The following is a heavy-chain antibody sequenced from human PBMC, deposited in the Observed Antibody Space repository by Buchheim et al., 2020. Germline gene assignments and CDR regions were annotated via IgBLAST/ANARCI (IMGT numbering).Heavy chain of an antibody. J-gene: IGHJ4*02. CDR3: ARVSVAGPNHFDY. D-gene: IGHD6-19*01. V-gene: IGHV3-30-3*01. Sequence: QVQLVESGGGVVQPGRSLRLSCAASGFTFSSYAMHWVRQAPGKGLEWVAVISYDGSNKYYADSVKGRFTISRDNSKNTLYLQMNSLRAEDTAVYYRARVSVAGPNHFDYWGQGTL. CDR1: GFTFSSYA. CDR2: ISYDGSNK.